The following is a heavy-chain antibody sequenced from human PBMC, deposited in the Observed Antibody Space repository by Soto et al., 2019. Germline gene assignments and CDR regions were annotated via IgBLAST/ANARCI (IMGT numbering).Heavy chain of an antibody. CDR2: IYYSGST. Sequence: LSLTCTVSGGSISSGGYYWSWIRQHPGKGLEWIGYIYYSGSTYYNPSLKSRVTISVDTSKNQFSLKLSSVTAADTAVYYCARVKKYWDSSGNWFDPWGQGTLVTVSS. D-gene: IGHD3-22*01. CDR3: ARVKKYWDSSGNWFDP. V-gene: IGHV4-31*03. J-gene: IGHJ5*02. CDR1: GGSISSGGYY.